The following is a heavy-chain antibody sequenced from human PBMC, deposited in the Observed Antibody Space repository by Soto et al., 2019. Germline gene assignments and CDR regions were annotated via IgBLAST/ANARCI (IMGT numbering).Heavy chain of an antibody. CDR2: ISSSGSTI. Sequence: GGSLRLSCAASGFTFSSYEMTWVRQAAGKGLEWVSYISSSGSTIYYADSVKGRFTISRDNAKNSLYMQMNSLRAEDTAVYYCARARVDYDYVWGSYSRLTWFDHWGQGT. CDR3: ARARVDYDYVWGSYSRLTWFDH. J-gene: IGHJ5*02. CDR1: GFTFSSYE. V-gene: IGHV3-48*03. D-gene: IGHD3-16*01.